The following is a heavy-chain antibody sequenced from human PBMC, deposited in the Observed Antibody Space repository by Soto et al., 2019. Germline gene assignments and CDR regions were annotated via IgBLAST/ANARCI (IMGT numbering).Heavy chain of an antibody. Sequence: WGTLRLSCVASGFTVSSNYMNWVRQPPGKGLEWVSIIYRDGTTSYADSVKGRFTISRDNFKNTLHLQMNTLSAEDTAVYYCAILGNWGQGTLVTVSS. D-gene: IGHD3-16*01. V-gene: IGHV3-53*01. CDR2: IYRDGTT. J-gene: IGHJ4*02. CDR1: GFTVSSNY. CDR3: AILGN.